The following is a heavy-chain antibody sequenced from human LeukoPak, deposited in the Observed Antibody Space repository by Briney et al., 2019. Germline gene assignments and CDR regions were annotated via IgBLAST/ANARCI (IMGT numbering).Heavy chain of an antibody. CDR1: GGTFSSYA. CDR2: IIPIFGTA. V-gene: IGHV1-69*05. D-gene: IGHD7-27*01. Sequence: ASVKVSCKASGGTFSSYAISWVRQAPGQGLEWMGRIIPIFGTANYAQKFQGRVTITTDESTSTAYVELSSLRSEDTAVYYCAREPSNWEYYFDYWGQGTLVTVSS. J-gene: IGHJ4*02. CDR3: AREPSNWEYYFDY.